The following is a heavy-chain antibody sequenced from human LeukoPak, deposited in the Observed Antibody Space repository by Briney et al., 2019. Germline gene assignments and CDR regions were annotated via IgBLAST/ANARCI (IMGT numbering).Heavy chain of an antibody. CDR2: ISGSGGST. Sequence: GGSLRLSCAASGFTFSSYAMGWVRQAPGKGLEWVSAISGSGGSTYYADSVKGRFTISRDNSKNTLYLQMNSLRAEDTAVYYCAKDRRGIAAAGYFDYWGQGTLATVSS. CDR3: AKDRRGIAAAGYFDY. CDR1: GFTFSSYA. J-gene: IGHJ4*02. D-gene: IGHD6-13*01. V-gene: IGHV3-23*01.